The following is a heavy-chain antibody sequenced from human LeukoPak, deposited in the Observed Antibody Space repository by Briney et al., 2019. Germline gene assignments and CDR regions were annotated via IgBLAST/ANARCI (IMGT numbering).Heavy chain of an antibody. D-gene: IGHD5-18*01. CDR3: ARRWGYSYGNFDY. CDR2: IYYSGST. CDR1: GVSISSGGYC. J-gene: IGHJ4*02. V-gene: IGHV4-31*03. Sequence: ASETLSLTCTVSGVSISSGGYCWSWLRQQPGKGLEWIGYIYYSGSTYDNPSLKSRVTISVDTSKNQFSLKLSSVTAADTAVYYCARRWGYSYGNFDYWGQGTLVTVSS.